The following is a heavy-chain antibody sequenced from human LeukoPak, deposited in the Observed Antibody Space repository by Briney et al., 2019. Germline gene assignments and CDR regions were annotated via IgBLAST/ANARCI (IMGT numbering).Heavy chain of an antibody. CDR3: AGDFWSGYYFRD. J-gene: IGHJ4*02. V-gene: IGHV1-2*02. CDR2: INPNSGGT. CDR1: GYTFTGYY. Sequence: ASVKVSCKASGYTFTGYYMHWVRQAPGQGLEWMGWINPNSGGTNYAQKFQDRVTISVDTSKNQFSLKLSSVTAADTAVYYCAGDFWSGYYFRDWGQGTLVTVSS. D-gene: IGHD3-3*01.